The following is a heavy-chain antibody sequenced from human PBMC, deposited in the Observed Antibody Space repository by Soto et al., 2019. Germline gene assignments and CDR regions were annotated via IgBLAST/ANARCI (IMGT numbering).Heavy chain of an antibody. CDR1: GGSISSSNW. CDR2: IYHSGST. CDR3: ARVVGGYYYGMDV. V-gene: IGHV4-4*02. Sequence: QVQLQESGPGLVKPSGTLSLTCAVSGGSISSSNWWSWVRQPPGKGLEWIGEIYHSGSTNYNPTLKSPVTISVDKSKNQFSLKLSSVTAADTAVYYCARVVGGYYYGMDVWGHGTTVTVSS. D-gene: IGHD2-2*01. J-gene: IGHJ6*02.